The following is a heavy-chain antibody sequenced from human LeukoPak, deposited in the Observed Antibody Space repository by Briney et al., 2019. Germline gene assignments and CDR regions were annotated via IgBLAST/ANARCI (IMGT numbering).Heavy chain of an antibody. D-gene: IGHD5-12*01. V-gene: IGHV4-4*07. CDR2: IYTSRST. J-gene: IGHJ4*02. Sequence: SETLSLTCTVSGCSISSYYWSWIPQPAGKGLEWIGRIYTSRSTNYNPSLKSRVNMSVDTTKNQFSLKLSSVTAADTAVYYCARTRGYDGPFDYWGQGTLVTVSS. CDR3: ARTRGYDGPFDY. CDR1: GCSISSYY.